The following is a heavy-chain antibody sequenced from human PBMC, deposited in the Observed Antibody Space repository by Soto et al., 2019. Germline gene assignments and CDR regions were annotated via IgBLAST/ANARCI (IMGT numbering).Heavy chain of an antibody. CDR3: AKDTGPN. Sequence: PGGSLRLSCAASGFTFDNYAMHWVRQAPGKGLEWVSGISWNRNTIAYADSVKGRFTISRDNAKNSLYLQMNSLRAEDTAFYYCAKDTGPNWGQGTLVNVS. CDR2: ISWNRNTI. V-gene: IGHV3-9*01. CDR1: GFTFDNYA. J-gene: IGHJ4*02.